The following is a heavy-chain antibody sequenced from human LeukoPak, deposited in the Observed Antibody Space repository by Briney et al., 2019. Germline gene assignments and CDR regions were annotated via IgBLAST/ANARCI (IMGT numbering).Heavy chain of an antibody. CDR3: ASLFGGVIDY. V-gene: IGHV4-59*01. Sequence: PSETLSLTCTVSGGSISSYYWSWIRQPPGKGLEWIGHIYYSGSTNYNPSLKSRVTISVDTSKNQFSLKLSSVTAADTAVYYGASLFGGVIDYWGQGTLVTVSS. CDR1: GGSISSYY. CDR2: IYYSGST. D-gene: IGHD3-16*01. J-gene: IGHJ4*02.